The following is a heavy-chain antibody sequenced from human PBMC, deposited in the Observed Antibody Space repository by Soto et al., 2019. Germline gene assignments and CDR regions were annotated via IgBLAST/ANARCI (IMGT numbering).Heavy chain of an antibody. CDR2: IYYSGST. CDR3: ARHLEPKHIVVVTAIRPYYYYGMDV. J-gene: IGHJ6*02. V-gene: IGHV4-39*01. CDR1: GGSISSSSYY. D-gene: IGHD2-21*02. Sequence: SETLSLTCTVSGGSISSSSYYWGLIRQPPGKGLEWIGSIYYSGSTYYNPSLKSRVTISVDTSKNQFSLKLSSVTAADTAVYYCARHLEPKHIVVVTAIRPYYYYGMDVWGQGTTVTVSS.